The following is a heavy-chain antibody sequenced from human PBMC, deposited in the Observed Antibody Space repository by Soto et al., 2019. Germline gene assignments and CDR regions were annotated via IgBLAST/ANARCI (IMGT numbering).Heavy chain of an antibody. D-gene: IGHD3-16*01. V-gene: IGHV4-4*02. J-gene: IGHJ5*02. Sequence: QVQLQESGPGLVKPSGTLSLTCAVSGGSITSNNWWCWVRQPPGKGLEWIGEIHHTGGTKYNPSLKSRVTIAMDKSKNQFSLNLDSVTAADTAVYYCARGGRGSYVPAPLINLFDPWGRGTLVTVSS. CDR1: GGSITSNNW. CDR2: IHHTGGT. CDR3: ARGGRGSYVPAPLINLFDP.